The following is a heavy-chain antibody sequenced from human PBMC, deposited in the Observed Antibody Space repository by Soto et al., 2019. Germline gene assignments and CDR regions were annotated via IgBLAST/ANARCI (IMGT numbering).Heavy chain of an antibody. CDR2: RPYAGSNT. V-gene: IGHV3-30*03. CDR3: LGGQYNFDY. J-gene: IGHJ4*02. D-gene: IGHD3-10*01. Sequence: QVQLVESGGGVVQPGRSLRLSCAASGFPLTTYGMPWVGEVPGRGLEWVAVRPYAGSNTYYADAVKGRFTISRDNSKKKLDMQMSGLSPEDTALYDCLGGQYNFDYRGQGILVTVSS. CDR1: GFPLTTYG.